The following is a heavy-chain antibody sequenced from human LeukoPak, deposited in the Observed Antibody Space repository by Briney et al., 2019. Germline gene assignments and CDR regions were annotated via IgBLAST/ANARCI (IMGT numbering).Heavy chain of an antibody. Sequence: GASVKVSCKASGYTFTGYYMHWVRQAPGQGLGWMGWINPNSGGTNYAQKFQGRVTMTRDTSISTAYMELSRLRSDDTAVYYCARARIELEPTPFDYWGQGTLVTVSS. CDR1: GYTFTGYY. J-gene: IGHJ4*02. CDR3: ARARIELEPTPFDY. CDR2: INPNSGGT. D-gene: IGHD1-1*01. V-gene: IGHV1-2*02.